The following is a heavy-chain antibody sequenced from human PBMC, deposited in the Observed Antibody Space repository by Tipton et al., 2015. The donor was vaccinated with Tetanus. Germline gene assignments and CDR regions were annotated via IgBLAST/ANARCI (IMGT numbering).Heavy chain of an antibody. D-gene: IGHD5-18*01. CDR3: ARHKRQTAMATFNWFDP. CDR2: IYPGDSDT. V-gene: IGHV5-51*01. J-gene: IGHJ5*02. CDR1: GYSFTSYW. Sequence: QSGPEVKKPGESLKISCKGSGYSFTSYWIGWVRQMPGKGLEWMGIIYPGDSDTRYSPSFQGQVTISADKSISTAYLQWSSLKASDTAVYYCARHKRQTAMATFNWFDPWGQGTLVTVSS.